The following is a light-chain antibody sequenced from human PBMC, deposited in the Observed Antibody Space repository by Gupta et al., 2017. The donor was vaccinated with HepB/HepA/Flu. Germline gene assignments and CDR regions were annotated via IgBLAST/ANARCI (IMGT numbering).Light chain of an antibody. CDR1: QSVSSSY. CDR2: GAS. Sequence: EIVLTQSPGTLSLSPGERATLSCRASQSVSSSYLAWYQQKPGQAPRLLIYGASSRATGIPDRFSGSGSGTDFTLTIIRREPEDFAVYYCQQYGSSPLTFGGGTKVEIK. J-gene: IGKJ4*01. CDR3: QQYGSSPLT. V-gene: IGKV3-20*01.